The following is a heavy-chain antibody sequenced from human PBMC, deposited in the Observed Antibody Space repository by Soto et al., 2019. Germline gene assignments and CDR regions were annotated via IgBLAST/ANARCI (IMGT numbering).Heavy chain of an antibody. CDR2: FDPEDGET. J-gene: IGHJ4*02. V-gene: IGHV1-24*01. CDR1: GYTLTELS. D-gene: IGHD2-15*01. CDR3: ASLLVPGFDY. Sequence: QVQLVQSGAEVKNPGASVKVSCKVSGYTLTELSMHWVRQAPGKGLEWMGGFDPEDGETSYAQTLQGRVTMTKDRCTDSAYMALSSMRSEAKVVYYCASLLVPGFDYWGQGTLVTVSS.